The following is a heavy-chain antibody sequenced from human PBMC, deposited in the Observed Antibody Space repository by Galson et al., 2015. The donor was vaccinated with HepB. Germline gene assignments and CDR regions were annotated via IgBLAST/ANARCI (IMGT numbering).Heavy chain of an antibody. J-gene: IGHJ4*02. V-gene: IGHV1-18*04. CDR2: ISAYNGNT. CDR1: GYTFTSYG. Sequence: SVKVSCKASGYTFTSYGISWVRQAPGQGLEWMGWISAYNGNTNYAQKLQGRVTMTTDTSTSTAYMELRSLRSDDTAMYYCARDCSSTSCPSFDYWGQGTLVTVSS. D-gene: IGHD2-2*01. CDR3: ARDCSSTSCPSFDY.